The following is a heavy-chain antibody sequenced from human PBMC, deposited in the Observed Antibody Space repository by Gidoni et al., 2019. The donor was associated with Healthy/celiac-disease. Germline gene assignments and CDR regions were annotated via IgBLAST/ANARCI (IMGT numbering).Heavy chain of an antibody. J-gene: IGHJ4*02. CDR2: IYYSGST. V-gene: IGHV4-39*01. Sequence: QLQLQESGPGLVKPSETLSLTCTVSGGSISSSSYYWGWIRQPPGKGLEWIGSIYYSGSTYYNPSVKSRVTISVDTSKTQFSLKLSSVTAADTAVYYCARHIGVGWLQLPDYFDYWGQGTLVTVSS. D-gene: IGHD5-12*01. CDR1: GGSISSSSYY. CDR3: ARHIGVGWLQLPDYFDY.